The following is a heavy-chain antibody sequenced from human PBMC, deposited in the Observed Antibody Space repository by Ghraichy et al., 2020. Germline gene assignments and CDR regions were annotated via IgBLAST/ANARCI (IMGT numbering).Heavy chain of an antibody. J-gene: IGHJ4*02. Sequence: ASVKVSCKVSGYTLIDLAMHWVRQATGKGLEWMGGFDPEHGRTVYAQKFQGRVTMTEDTSVDTAYLELTSLRYEDTAIYYCATVNRAGLRRCAPFWGQGTVVTVSS. CDR2: FDPEHGRT. CDR3: ATVNRAGLRRCAPF. CDR1: GYTLIDLA. D-gene: IGHD3-16*02. V-gene: IGHV1-24*01.